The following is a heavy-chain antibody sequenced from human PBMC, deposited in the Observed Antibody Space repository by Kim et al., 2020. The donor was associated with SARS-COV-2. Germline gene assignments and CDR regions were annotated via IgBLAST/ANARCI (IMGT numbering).Heavy chain of an antibody. Sequence: GGSLRLSCAASGFTFSSYAMHWVRQAPGKGLEWVAVISYDGSNKYYADSVKGRFTISRDNSKNTLYLQMNSLRAEDTAVYYCASWEGPLDYWGQGTLVTVSS. CDR1: GFTFSSYA. CDR3: ASWEGPLDY. D-gene: IGHD1-26*01. CDR2: ISYDGSNK. J-gene: IGHJ4*02. V-gene: IGHV3-30*04.